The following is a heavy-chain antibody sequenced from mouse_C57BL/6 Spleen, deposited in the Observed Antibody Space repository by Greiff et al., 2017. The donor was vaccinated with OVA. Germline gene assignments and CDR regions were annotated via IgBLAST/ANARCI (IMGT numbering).Heavy chain of an antibody. V-gene: IGHV1-50*01. Sequence: VQLQQPGAELVKPGASVKLSCKASGYTFTSYWLQWVKQRPGQGLEWIGEIDPSDSYTNYNPQFKGKATLTVDTSSSTAYMQLSSLTSEDSAVYYCARSGLFDYWGQGTTLTVSS. CDR3: ARSGLFDY. CDR1: GYTFTSYW. J-gene: IGHJ2*01. D-gene: IGHD2-13*01. CDR2: IDPSDSYT.